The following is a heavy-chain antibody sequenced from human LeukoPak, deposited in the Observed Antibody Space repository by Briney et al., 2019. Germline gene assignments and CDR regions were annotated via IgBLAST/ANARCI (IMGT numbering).Heavy chain of an antibody. V-gene: IGHV3-7*01. CDR3: ARDLYGDYFFDY. D-gene: IGHD4-17*01. J-gene: IGHJ4*02. Sequence: GGSLRLSCVASGFTFSSYYMSWVRQAPGKGLEWVANIKEDGSERYYVDSMKGRFTISRDNAKNSLYLQMDSLRAEDTAVYYCARDLYGDYFFDYWGQGTLVTVSS. CDR1: GFTFSSYY. CDR2: IKEDGSER.